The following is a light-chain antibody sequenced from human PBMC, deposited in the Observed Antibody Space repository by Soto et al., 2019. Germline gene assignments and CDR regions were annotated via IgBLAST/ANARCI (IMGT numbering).Light chain of an antibody. Sequence: DIQMTQSPSSLSASVGDRVTITCRASQSISSYLNWYQQKPGKAPKLLIYAASSLESGVPSRFSGSGSGTEFTLTISSLQPDDFATYYCQQYDKYSTFGHGTKVDIK. CDR3: QQYDKYST. CDR2: AAS. V-gene: IGKV1-39*01. CDR1: QSISSY. J-gene: IGKJ1*01.